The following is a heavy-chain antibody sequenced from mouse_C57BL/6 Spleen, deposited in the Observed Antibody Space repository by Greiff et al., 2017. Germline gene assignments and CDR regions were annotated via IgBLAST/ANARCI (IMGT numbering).Heavy chain of an antibody. V-gene: IGHV1-39*01. CDR1: GYSFTDYN. CDR2: INPNYGTT. J-gene: IGHJ3*01. CDR3: AKAHYSNLAWFAY. Sequence: EVQLKESGPELVKPGASVKISCKASGYSFTDYNMNWVKQSNGKSLEWIGVINPNYGTTSYNQKFKGKATLTVDQSSSTAYMQINSLTSEDSAVYYCAKAHYSNLAWFAYWGQGTLVTVSA. D-gene: IGHD2-5*01.